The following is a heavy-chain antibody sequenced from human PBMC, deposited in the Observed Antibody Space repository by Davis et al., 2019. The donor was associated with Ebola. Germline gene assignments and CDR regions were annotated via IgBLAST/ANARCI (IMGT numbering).Heavy chain of an antibody. CDR1: GYNFTTSW. J-gene: IGHJ5*02. D-gene: IGHD4-17*01. CDR2: IFPGDSDT. V-gene: IGHV5-51*01. CDR3: ARGLLGDYDNWFDP. Sequence: GESLKISCQGFGYNFTTSWIGWVRQMPGKGLEWMGIIFPGDSDTRYSPSFQGQVTISADKSISTAYLQWSSLKASDTAMYYCARGLLGDYDNWFDPWGQGTLVTVSS.